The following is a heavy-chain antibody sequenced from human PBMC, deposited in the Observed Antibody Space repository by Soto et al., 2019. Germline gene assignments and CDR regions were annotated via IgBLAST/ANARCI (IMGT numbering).Heavy chain of an antibody. CDR1: GFTFSSYG. CDR3: ARVAGTYSSGYHFDY. Sequence: PGGSLRLSCAASGFTFSSYGMHWVRQAPGKGLEWVAVISYDGSNKYYADSVKGRFTISRDNSKNTLYLQMNSLRAEDTAVYSCARVAGTYSSGYHFDYWGQGTLVTVSS. V-gene: IGHV3-30*03. J-gene: IGHJ4*02. CDR2: ISYDGSNK. D-gene: IGHD6-19*01.